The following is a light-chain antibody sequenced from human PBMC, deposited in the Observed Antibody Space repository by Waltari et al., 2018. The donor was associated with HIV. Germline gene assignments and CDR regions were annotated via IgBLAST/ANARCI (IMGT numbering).Light chain of an antibody. CDR3: AAWDDSLNGFYV. V-gene: IGLV1-47*01. Sequence: QSVLTQPPSASATPGQRLTISCSGGSSNIGTNYVFWYQQLPGTAPKLLIFRDKDRPSGVPNRFSGSRSGTAASLVISGLRSEDEADYYCAAWDDSLNGFYVFGSGTRVTDL. CDR1: SSNIGTNY. CDR2: RDK. J-gene: IGLJ1*01.